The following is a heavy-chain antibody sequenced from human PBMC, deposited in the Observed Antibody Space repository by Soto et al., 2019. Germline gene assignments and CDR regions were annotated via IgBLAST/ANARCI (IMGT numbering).Heavy chain of an antibody. CDR1: GFSLSTSGMC. J-gene: IGHJ4*02. D-gene: IGHD2-15*01. CDR2: IDWDDDK. V-gene: IGHV2-70*11. Sequence: SGPTLVNPTQTLTLTCTFSGFSLSTSGMCVSWIRQPPGKALEWLARIDWDDDKYYSTSLKTRLTISKDTSKNQVVLTMTNMDPVDTVTYYCARIQDSGGYFDYWGQGTLVTVSS. CDR3: ARIQDSGGYFDY.